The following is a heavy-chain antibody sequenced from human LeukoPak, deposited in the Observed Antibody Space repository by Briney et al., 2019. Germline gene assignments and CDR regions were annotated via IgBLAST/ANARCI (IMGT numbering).Heavy chain of an antibody. J-gene: IGHJ4*02. CDR3: AKGHSSAYTGVFGY. D-gene: IGHD3-22*01. CDR1: GFTFRSYA. Sequence: GGSLRLSCAASGFTFRSYAMSWVRQAPGKGPEWVSSISGSGDSTYYADSVKGRFTISRDNSNNTLYLQMNSLRAEDTAVYYCAKGHSSAYTGVFGYWGQGTLVTVSS. CDR2: ISGSGDST. V-gene: IGHV3-23*01.